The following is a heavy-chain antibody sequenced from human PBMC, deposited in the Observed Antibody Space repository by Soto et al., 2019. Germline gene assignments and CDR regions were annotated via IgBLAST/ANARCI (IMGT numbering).Heavy chain of an antibody. Sequence: GGSLRLSCAASGFTFSSYAMHWVRQAPGKGLEWVAVISYDGSNKYYADSVKGRFTISRDNSKNTLYLQMNSLRAEDTAVYYCARELGDCGGDCYSLGAFDIWGQGTMVTVSS. J-gene: IGHJ3*02. D-gene: IGHD2-21*02. CDR3: ARELGDCGGDCYSLGAFDI. CDR2: ISYDGSNK. CDR1: GFTFSSYA. V-gene: IGHV3-30-3*01.